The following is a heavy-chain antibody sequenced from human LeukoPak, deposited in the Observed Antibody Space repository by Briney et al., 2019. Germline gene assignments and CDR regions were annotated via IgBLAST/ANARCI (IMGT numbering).Heavy chain of an antibody. CDR1: GFTFSSYS. CDR3: AKGGQQLIYYFDY. D-gene: IGHD6-13*01. CDR2: ISSSSSYI. Sequence: PGGSLRLSCAASGFTFSSYSMNWVRQAPGKGLEWVSSISSSSSYIYYADSVKGRFTISRDNAKNSLYLQMNSLRAEDTALYYCAKGGQQLIYYFDYWGQGTLVTVSS. V-gene: IGHV3-21*04. J-gene: IGHJ4*02.